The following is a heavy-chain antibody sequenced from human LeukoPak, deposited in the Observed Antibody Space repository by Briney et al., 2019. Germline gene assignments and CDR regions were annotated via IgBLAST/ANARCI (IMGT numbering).Heavy chain of an antibody. CDR3: AKDRWDTAMPDAFDI. J-gene: IGHJ3*02. CDR1: GFTFSTYA. Sequence: GGSLRLSCAASGFTFSTYAMSWVRQAPGKGLEWVSAIGGSGDSTNYADSVKGRFTISRDNSKNTLYLQMNSLRAEDTAVYYCAKDRWDTAMPDAFDIWGQGTMVTVSS. V-gene: IGHV3-23*01. D-gene: IGHD5-18*01. CDR2: IGGSGDST.